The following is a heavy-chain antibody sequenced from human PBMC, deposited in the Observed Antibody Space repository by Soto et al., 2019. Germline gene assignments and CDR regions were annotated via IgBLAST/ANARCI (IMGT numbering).Heavy chain of an antibody. J-gene: IGHJ3*02. D-gene: IGHD2-8*01. Sequence: GEPLKISCKVSGYSFTSYWISWVRQMPGKGLEWMGRIDPSDSYTNYSPSFQGHVTISADKSISTAYLQWSSLKASDTAMYYWGGDGVFSGLKVYANAFDILGQGTMVTVS. V-gene: IGHV5-10-1*01. CDR3: GGDGVFSGLKVYANAFDI. CDR2: IDPSDSYT. CDR1: GYSFTSYW.